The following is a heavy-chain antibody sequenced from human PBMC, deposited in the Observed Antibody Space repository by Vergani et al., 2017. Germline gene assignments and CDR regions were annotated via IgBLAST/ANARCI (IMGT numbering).Heavy chain of an antibody. CDR2: IYYSGST. Sequence: QVQLQESGPGLVKPSETLSLTCTVSGGSISSYYWSWIRQPPGKGLEWIGYIYYSGSTNYNHSLKSRVTISVDTSKNQFSLKLSSVTAADTAVYYCARVDILTGYSEYYFDYWGQGTLVTVSS. D-gene: IGHD3-9*01. J-gene: IGHJ4*02. V-gene: IGHV4-59*01. CDR3: ARVDILTGYSEYYFDY. CDR1: GGSISSYY.